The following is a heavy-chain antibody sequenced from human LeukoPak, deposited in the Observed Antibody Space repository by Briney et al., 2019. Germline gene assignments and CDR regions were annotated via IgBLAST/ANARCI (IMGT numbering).Heavy chain of an antibody. V-gene: IGHV4-34*01. J-gene: IGHJ3*02. Sequence: SETLSLTCAVYGGSFSGYYWSWIRQPPGKGLEWIGEINHSGSTNYNPSLKSRVTISVDTSKNQFSLKLTSVTAADTAVYHCARACAYCRGASDAFDIWGQGTLVAVSS. D-gene: IGHD2-21*02. CDR1: GGSFSGYY. CDR2: INHSGST. CDR3: ARACAYCRGASDAFDI.